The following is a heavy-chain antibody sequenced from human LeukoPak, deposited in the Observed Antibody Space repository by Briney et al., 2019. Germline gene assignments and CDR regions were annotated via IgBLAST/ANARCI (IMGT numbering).Heavy chain of an antibody. CDR1: GYTFTSYY. CDR3: ARGSTDTAMVPPGHYYYYYMDV. V-gene: IGHV1-46*01. D-gene: IGHD5-18*01. CDR2: INPSGGST. Sequence: ASVKVSCKASGYTFTSYYMHWVRQAPGQGLEWMGIINPSGGSTSYAQKFQGRVTMTRDTSTSTVYMELSSLRSEDTAVYYCARGSTDTAMVPPGHYYYYYMDVWGKGTTVTVSS. J-gene: IGHJ6*03.